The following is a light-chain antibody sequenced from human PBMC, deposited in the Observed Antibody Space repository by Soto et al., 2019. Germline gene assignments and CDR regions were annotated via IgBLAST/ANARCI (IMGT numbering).Light chain of an antibody. CDR2: WAS. J-gene: IGKJ5*01. CDR3: MQALQSLT. V-gene: IGKV4-1*01. Sequence: VLTQSPDSLAASLDERATINCKSSQSVLYSSNNKNYLAWYQQKPGQPPKLLIYWASTRESGVPDRFSGSGSGTDFTLKISRVEAADVGVYYCMQALQSLTFGQGTRLEI. CDR1: QSVLYSSNNKNY.